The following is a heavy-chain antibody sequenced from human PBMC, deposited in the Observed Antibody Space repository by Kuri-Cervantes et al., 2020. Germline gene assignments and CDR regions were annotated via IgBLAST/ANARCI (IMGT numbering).Heavy chain of an antibody. CDR3: ARDDPPGYSRAGSIDI. CDR1: GFTFSSYG. CDR2: ISYDGSNK. J-gene: IGHJ3*02. V-gene: IGHV3-30*03. D-gene: IGHD2-15*01. Sequence: LSLTCAASGFTFSSYGMHWVRQAPGKGLEWVAVISYDGSNKYYADSVKGRFTISRDNAENSLYLHMDNLRVEDTAVYYCARDDPPGYSRAGSIDIWGQGTMVTVSS.